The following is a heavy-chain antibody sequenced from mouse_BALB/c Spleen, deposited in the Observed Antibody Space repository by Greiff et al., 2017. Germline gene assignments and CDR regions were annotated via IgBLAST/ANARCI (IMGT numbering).Heavy chain of an antibody. CDR2: ISYSGST. J-gene: IGHJ4*01. D-gene: IGHD1-1*01. V-gene: IGHV3-8*02. CDR1: GDSITSGY. CDR3: ARYYGSSHYYAMDY. Sequence: VQLQQSGPSLVKPSQTLSLTCSVTGDSITSGYWNWIRKFPGNKLEYMGYISYSGSTYYNPSLKSRISITRDTSKNQYYLQLNSVTTEDTATYYCARYYGSSHYYAMDYWGQGTSVTVSS.